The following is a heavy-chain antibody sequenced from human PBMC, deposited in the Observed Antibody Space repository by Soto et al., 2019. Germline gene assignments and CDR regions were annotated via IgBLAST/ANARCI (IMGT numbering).Heavy chain of an antibody. V-gene: IGHV1-69*05. CDR2: IIPIFGTT. J-gene: IGHJ4*02. D-gene: IGHD3-3*02. CDR1: GGTFSSYA. Sequence: ASLKVSCKASGGTFSSYAISWVRQAPGQGLEWMGGIIPIFGTTTYAQKFQGRVTMTSDTSTSSVYMEVSSLRSEDTAVYYCISTLGARFDYWGQGTLVTVSS. CDR3: ISTLGARFDY.